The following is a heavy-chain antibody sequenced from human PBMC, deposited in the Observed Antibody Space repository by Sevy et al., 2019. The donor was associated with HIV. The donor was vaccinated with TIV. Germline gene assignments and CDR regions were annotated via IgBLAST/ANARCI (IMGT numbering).Heavy chain of an antibody. V-gene: IGHV3-33*01. D-gene: IGHD3-22*01. CDR3: ARDTSDLSYSGYYSY. J-gene: IGHJ4*02. CDR2: IWYDGSNK. CDR1: GFTFSSYG. Sequence: GGSLRLSCAASGFTFSSYGMHWVRQAPGKGLEWVAVIWYDGSNKYYADSVKGRFTISRDNSKNTLDLQMNSLRAEDTAVYYCARDTSDLSYSGYYSYWGQGTLVTVSS.